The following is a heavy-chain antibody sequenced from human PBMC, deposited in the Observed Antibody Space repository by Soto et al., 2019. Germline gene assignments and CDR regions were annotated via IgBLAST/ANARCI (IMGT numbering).Heavy chain of an antibody. CDR1: GFTFSKYV. J-gene: IGHJ6*02. D-gene: IGHD2-21*02. V-gene: IGHV3-23*01. CDR3: AKDRVASYCAGDCGDYYDMDV. CDR2: ISGSGGTI. Sequence: EVQLLESGGGLVQPGGSLRLSCATSGFTFSKYVMSWVRQTPGKGLEWVSSISGSGGTIYYSDSVKGRFTISRASSKESLYLQTRSLRADDTALYYCAKDRVASYCAGDCGDYYDMDVWGRGTTVTVS.